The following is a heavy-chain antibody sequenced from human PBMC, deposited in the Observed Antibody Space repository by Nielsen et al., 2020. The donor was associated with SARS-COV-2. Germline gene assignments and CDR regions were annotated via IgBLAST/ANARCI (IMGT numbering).Heavy chain of an antibody. D-gene: IGHD2/OR15-2a*01. CDR3: ASSQGPRRTLYYYGMDV. CDR2: IYSGGST. J-gene: IGHJ6*02. CDR1: GFTFSSYA. Sequence: GGSLRLSCAASGFTFSSYAMHWVRQAPGKGLEWVSVIYSGGSTYYADSVKGRFTISRDNSKNTLYLQMNSLRAEDTAVYYCASSQGPRRTLYYYGMDVWGQGTTVTVSS. V-gene: IGHV3-53*01.